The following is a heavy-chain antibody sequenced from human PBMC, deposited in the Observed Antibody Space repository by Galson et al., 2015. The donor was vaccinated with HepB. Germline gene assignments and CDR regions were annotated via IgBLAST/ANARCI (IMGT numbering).Heavy chain of an antibody. CDR1: GYTFTSYA. CDR3: ARDYPAAPVGGAFDI. Sequence: SVKVSCKASGYTFTSYAMNWVRQAPGQGLEWMGWINTNTGNPTYAQDFTGRFVFSLDTSVSTAYLQISSLKAEDTAVSYCARDYPAAPVGGAFDIWGQGTMVTVSS. D-gene: IGHD2-2*01. CDR2: INTNTGNP. V-gene: IGHV7-4-1*02. J-gene: IGHJ3*02.